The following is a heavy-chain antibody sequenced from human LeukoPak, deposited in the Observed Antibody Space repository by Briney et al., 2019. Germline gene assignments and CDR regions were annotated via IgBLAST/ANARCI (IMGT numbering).Heavy chain of an antibody. V-gene: IGHV1-2*02. CDR3: ARAYCSSTSCYDDS. CDR1: GYTFTGYY. Sequence: ASVKVSCKASGYTFTGYYMHWVRQAPGQGLEWRGWINPNSGGTNYAQKFQGRVTMTRDTSISTAYMELSRLRSDDTAVYYCARAYCSSTSCYDDSWGQGTLVTVSS. CDR2: INPNSGGT. J-gene: IGHJ5*01. D-gene: IGHD2-2*01.